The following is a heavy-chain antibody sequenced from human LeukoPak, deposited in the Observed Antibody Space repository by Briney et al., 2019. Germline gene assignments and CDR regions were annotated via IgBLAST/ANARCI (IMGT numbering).Heavy chain of an antibody. CDR3: TTYGSGRKFDY. CDR1: GFTFSSYA. D-gene: IGHD3-10*01. V-gene: IGHV3-23*01. CDR2: ISGSGGST. J-gene: IGHJ4*02. Sequence: PGGSLRLSCAASGFTFSSYAMSWVRPAPGKGLEWVSAISGSGGSTYYADSVKGRFTISRDNSKNTLYLQMNSLRAEDTAVYYCTTYGSGRKFDYWGQGILVTVSS.